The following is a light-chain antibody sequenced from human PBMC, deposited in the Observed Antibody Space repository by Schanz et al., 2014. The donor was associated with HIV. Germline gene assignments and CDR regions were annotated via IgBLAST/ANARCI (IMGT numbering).Light chain of an antibody. CDR3: SSYVDSNNLV. Sequence: QSVLTQPPSASGTPGQRVTISCSGSRSNIGRNTVNWYQQLPRTAPKLLIYSNNQRPSGVPDRFSGSKSGNTASLTVSGLQADDEADYYCSSYVDSNNLVFGGGTKLTVL. CDR1: RSNIGRNT. CDR2: SNN. J-gene: IGLJ2*01. V-gene: IGLV1-44*01.